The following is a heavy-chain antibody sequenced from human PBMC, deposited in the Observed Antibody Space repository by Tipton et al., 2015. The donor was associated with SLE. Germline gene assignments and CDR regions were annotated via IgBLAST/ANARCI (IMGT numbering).Heavy chain of an antibody. Sequence: TLSLTCTVSGGSISTYYWSWIRQPPGKGLEWIGYIYYSGSTNYSPSLKSRVTISVDTSKDQFSLKLSSVTAADTAVYYCASGRGFSTSSSGGIDYWGQGTLVTVSS. CDR3: ASGRGFSTSSSGGIDY. D-gene: IGHD6-6*01. V-gene: IGHV4-59*01. CDR1: GGSISTYY. J-gene: IGHJ4*02. CDR2: IYYSGST.